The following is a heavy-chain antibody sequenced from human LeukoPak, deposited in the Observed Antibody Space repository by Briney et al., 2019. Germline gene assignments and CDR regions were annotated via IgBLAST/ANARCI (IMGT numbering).Heavy chain of an antibody. J-gene: IGHJ3*01. V-gene: IGHV3-21*01. CDR3: VRGRDYAFDF. Sequence: PGGSLRLSCVASGFTFTTYSMNWVRLAPGKGLEWVSSISTTGDFIHYADSVKGRFTISRDNAKNSLYLQMNSLRDEDTAVYFCVRGRDYAFDFWGQGTMVTVSS. CDR1: GFTFTTYS. CDR2: ISTTGDFI.